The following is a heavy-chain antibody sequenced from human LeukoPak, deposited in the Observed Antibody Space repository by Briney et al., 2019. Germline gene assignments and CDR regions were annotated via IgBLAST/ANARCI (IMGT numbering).Heavy chain of an antibody. CDR2: IDPSDSYT. CDR1: GYTFTSYW. V-gene: IGHV5-10-1*01. D-gene: IGHD5-18*01. J-gene: IGHJ4*02. CDR3: ARQGYSYGLSDY. Sequence: PGGSLRLSCTGSGYTFTSYWISWVRQMPGKGLEWMGRIDPSDSYTNYSPSFQGHVTISADKSISTAYLQWSSLKAADTAMYYCARQGYSYGLSDYWGQGTLVTVSS.